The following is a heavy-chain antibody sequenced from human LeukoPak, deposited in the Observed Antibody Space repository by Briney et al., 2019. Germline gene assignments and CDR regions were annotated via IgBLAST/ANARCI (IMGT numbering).Heavy chain of an antibody. D-gene: IGHD3-9*01. J-gene: IGHJ4*02. CDR3: ARQDDILTGYDY. CDR1: GGSFSGYY. CDR2: INHSGST. V-gene: IGHV4-34*01. Sequence: PSETLSLTCAVYGGSFSGYYWSWIRQPPGKGLEWIGEINHSGSTNYNPSLKSRVTISVDTSKNQFSLKLSSVTAADTAVYYCARQDDILTGYDYWGQGTLVTVSS.